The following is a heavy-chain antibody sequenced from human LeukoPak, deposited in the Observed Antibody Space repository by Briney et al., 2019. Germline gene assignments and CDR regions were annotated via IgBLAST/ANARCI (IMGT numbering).Heavy chain of an antibody. CDR2: IYYSGST. CDR1: GGSISSSSYY. D-gene: IGHD5-12*01. Sequence: SETLSLTCTVSGGSISSSSYYWGWIRQPPGTGLEWIGYIYYSGSTNYNPSLKSRVTISVDTSKNQFSLKLSSVTAADTAVYYCARVDNLYYYMDVWGKGTTVTVSS. V-gene: IGHV4-61*05. J-gene: IGHJ6*03. CDR3: ARVDNLYYYMDV.